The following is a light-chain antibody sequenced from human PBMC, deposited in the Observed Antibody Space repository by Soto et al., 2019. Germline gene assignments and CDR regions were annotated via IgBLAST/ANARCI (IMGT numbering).Light chain of an antibody. Sequence: EIVLTQSPGTLSLSPGERATLSCRASQSVSSYYLAWYQQKPGQAPRLLIYAASSRATGIPDRFSGGGSGTVFTLTISGLEPEDFAVYYCQQCGSSPWTFGQGTKVEIK. V-gene: IGKV3-20*01. CDR1: QSVSSYY. CDR2: AAS. J-gene: IGKJ1*01. CDR3: QQCGSSPWT.